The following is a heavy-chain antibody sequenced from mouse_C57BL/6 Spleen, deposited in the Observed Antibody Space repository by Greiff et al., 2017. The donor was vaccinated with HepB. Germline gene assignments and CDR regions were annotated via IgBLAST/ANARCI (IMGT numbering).Heavy chain of an antibody. Sequence: QVQLQQPGAELVKPGASVKLSCKASGYTFTSYWMHWVKQRPGRGLEWIGRIDPNGGGTKYNEKFKSKATLTVDKPSSTAYMKLSSLTSEDSAVYDCAYYYGKSWFAYWGQGTLVTVSA. CDR3: AYYYGKSWFAY. J-gene: IGHJ3*01. D-gene: IGHD2-1*01. V-gene: IGHV1-72*01. CDR2: IDPNGGGT. CDR1: GYTFTSYW.